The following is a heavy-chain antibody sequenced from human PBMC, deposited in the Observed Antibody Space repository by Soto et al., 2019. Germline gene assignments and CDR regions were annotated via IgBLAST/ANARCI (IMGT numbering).Heavy chain of an antibody. Sequence: PSETLSLTCTVSGDSISNYYWSWIRQPPGKGLEWIGYFSYRGSTNYNPSLKSRVTISVDTSKNQFSLKLSSVTAADTAVYYCARGFHGSRPYYYYYGMDVWGQGTTVTVSS. D-gene: IGHD3-10*01. CDR3: ARGFHGSRPYYYYYGMDV. V-gene: IGHV4-59*12. J-gene: IGHJ6*02. CDR2: FSYRGST. CDR1: GDSISNYY.